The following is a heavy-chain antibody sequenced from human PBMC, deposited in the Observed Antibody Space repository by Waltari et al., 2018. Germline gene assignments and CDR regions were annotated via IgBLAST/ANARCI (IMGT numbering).Heavy chain of an antibody. CDR2: IYHAGDT. V-gene: IGHV4-38-2*01. CDR3: SRQVLGYCTSAACRRLES. Sequence: QVQLQESGPGLVRPSETLSLTFDVSGYSINSGYYWGWTRQSPGKGLEWIATIYHAGDTFYKPSLKSRVTISMDTSKNQFSLKLNSVTAADTAVYFCSRQVLGYCTSAACRRLESWGQGTLVTVSS. D-gene: IGHD2-2*03. CDR1: GYSINSGYY. J-gene: IGHJ4*02.